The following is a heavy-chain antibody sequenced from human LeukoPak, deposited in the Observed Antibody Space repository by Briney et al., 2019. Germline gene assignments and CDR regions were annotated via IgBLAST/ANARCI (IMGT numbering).Heavy chain of an antibody. CDR2: MNPNSGNT. Sequence: ASVKVSCKASGYTFTSYDINWVRQATGQGLEWMGWMNPNSGNTGYAQKFQGRVTMTRNTSISTAYMELSSLRSEDTAVYYCARGWYDSSGYYPTFDYWGQGTLVTVSS. D-gene: IGHD3-22*01. CDR1: GYTFTSYD. CDR3: ARGWYDSSGYYPTFDY. J-gene: IGHJ4*02. V-gene: IGHV1-8*01.